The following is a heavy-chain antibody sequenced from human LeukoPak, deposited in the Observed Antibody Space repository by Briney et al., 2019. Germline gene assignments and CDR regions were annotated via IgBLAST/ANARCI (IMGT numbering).Heavy chain of an antibody. CDR2: ISAYNGNT. CDR1: GGSFNSYA. D-gene: IGHD6-19*01. V-gene: IGHV1-18*01. Sequence: GASVKVSCKASGGSFNSYAISWVRQAPGQGLEWMGWISAYNGNTNYAQKLQGRVTMTTDTSTSTAYMELRSLRSDDTAVYYCARSPPRPTPNSSAWGYFDYWGQGTLVTVSS. J-gene: IGHJ4*02. CDR3: ARSPPRPTPNSSAWGYFDY.